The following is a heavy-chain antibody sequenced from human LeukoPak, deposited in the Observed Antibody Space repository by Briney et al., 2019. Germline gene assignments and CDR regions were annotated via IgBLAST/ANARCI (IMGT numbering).Heavy chain of an antibody. CDR3: AAERFLEWSDGY. J-gene: IGHJ4*02. D-gene: IGHD3-3*01. Sequence: ASVKVSCKVSGYTLTELSMHWVRQAPGKGLEWMGGFVPEDGETTYARKFQGRVTMTEDTSTDTAYMELSSLRSEDTAVYYCAAERFLEWSDGYWGQGTLVTVSS. CDR2: FVPEDGET. V-gene: IGHV1-24*01. CDR1: GYTLTELS.